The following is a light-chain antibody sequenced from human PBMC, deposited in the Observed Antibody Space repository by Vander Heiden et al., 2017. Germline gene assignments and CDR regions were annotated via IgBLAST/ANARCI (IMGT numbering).Light chain of an antibody. V-gene: IGKV3-15*01. CDR1: QSVSSN. J-gene: IGKJ2*01. CDR2: SAY. CDR3: QHYNNWPPMYS. Sequence: EIVMTQSPGTLSVSPVERVTLSCRASQSVSSNLAWYQQKPGQAPRLLIHSAYNRATGSPARFSGSGSGTEFTLTISSLQSEDFAVYYCQHYNNWPPMYSFGQGTKLEIK.